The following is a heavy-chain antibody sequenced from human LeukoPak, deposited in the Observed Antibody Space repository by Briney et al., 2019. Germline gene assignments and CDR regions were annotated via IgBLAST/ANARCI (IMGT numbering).Heavy chain of an antibody. Sequence: GASVKVSCKASGYTFTCYDINWVRQATGQGLEWMGWMNPNSGNTGYAQKFQGRVTITRNTSISTAYMELSSLRSEDTAVYYCARGRITMVRGVIIYWFDPWGQGTLVTVSS. V-gene: IGHV1-8*03. CDR3: ARGRITMVRGVIIYWFDP. CDR1: GYTFTCYD. J-gene: IGHJ5*02. CDR2: MNPNSGNT. D-gene: IGHD3-10*01.